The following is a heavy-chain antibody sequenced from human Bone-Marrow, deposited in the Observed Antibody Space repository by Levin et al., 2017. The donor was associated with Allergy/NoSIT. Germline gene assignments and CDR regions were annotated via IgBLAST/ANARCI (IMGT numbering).Heavy chain of an antibody. V-gene: IGHV3-30*04. CDR3: ARRAQQWLVFPYYFDY. CDR1: GFTFSSYP. Sequence: GGSLRLSCVASGFTFSSYPMDWVRQAPGKGLEWVAVTSFDGRNGNYGDSVKGRFTISRDNSRNTLYLQMNSLRPDDTAVYYCARRAQQWLVFPYYFDYWGQGTLVTVSS. CDR2: TSFDGRNG. D-gene: IGHD6-19*01. J-gene: IGHJ4*02.